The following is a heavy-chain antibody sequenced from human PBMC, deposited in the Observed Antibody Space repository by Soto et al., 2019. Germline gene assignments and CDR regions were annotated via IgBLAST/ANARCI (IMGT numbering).Heavy chain of an antibody. CDR1: GFTFSSYA. CDR3: AKSGEDSSGWSRYYYGMDV. J-gene: IGHJ6*02. V-gene: IGHV3-23*01. D-gene: IGHD6-19*01. Sequence: EVQLLESGGGLVQPGGSLRLSCAASGFTFSSYAMSWVRQAPGKGLEWVSAISGSGGSTYYADSVKGRFTISRDNSKNTLYLQTNSLRAEDTAVYYWAKSGEDSSGWSRYYYGMDVWGQGTTVTVSS. CDR2: ISGSGGST.